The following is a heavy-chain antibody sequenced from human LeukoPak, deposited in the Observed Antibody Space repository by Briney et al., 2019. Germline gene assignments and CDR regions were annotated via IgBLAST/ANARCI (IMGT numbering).Heavy chain of an antibody. D-gene: IGHD2-2*02. CDR2: ISGSGGST. CDR3: AKGGSYCSSTSCYTRGQFDP. Sequence: GGSLRLSCAASGFTFSSYAMSWVRQAPGKGLEWVSAISGSGGSTYYADSVKGRFTISRDNSKNTLYLQMNSLRAEDTAVYYCAKGGSYCSSTSCYTRGQFDPWGRGTLVTVSS. J-gene: IGHJ5*02. CDR1: GFTFSSYA. V-gene: IGHV3-23*01.